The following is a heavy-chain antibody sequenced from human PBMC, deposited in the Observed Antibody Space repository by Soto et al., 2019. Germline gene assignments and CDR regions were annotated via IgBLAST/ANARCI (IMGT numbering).Heavy chain of an antibody. CDR3: ARDVAYYYDSSGYYWFDP. Sequence: EVQLVESGGGLVQPGGSLRLSCAASGFTFSSYSMNWVRQAPGKGLEWVSYISSSSSTIYYADSVKGRFTISRDNAKNSLYLQMNSLRDADTAVYYCARDVAYYYDSSGYYWFDPWGQGTLVTVSS. J-gene: IGHJ5*02. CDR1: GFTFSSYS. V-gene: IGHV3-48*02. D-gene: IGHD3-22*01. CDR2: ISSSSSTI.